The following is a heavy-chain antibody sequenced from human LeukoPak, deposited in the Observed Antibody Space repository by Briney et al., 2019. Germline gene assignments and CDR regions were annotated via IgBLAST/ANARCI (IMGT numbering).Heavy chain of an antibody. Sequence: PGGSLRLSCGASGFTFSSYVMTWVRQAPGKGLEWVSGISGSGGSTYYADSVKGRFTLSRDNSKNTLYLQMNGLRAEDTAVYYCAKHYSDGITWYFDLWGRGTLVTVSS. V-gene: IGHV3-23*01. J-gene: IGHJ2*01. D-gene: IGHD3-22*01. CDR2: ISGSGGST. CDR1: GFTFSSYV. CDR3: AKHYSDGITWYFDL.